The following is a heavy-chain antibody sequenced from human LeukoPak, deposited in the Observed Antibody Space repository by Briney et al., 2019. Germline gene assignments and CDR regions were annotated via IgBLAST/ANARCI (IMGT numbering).Heavy chain of an antibody. V-gene: IGHV3-74*01. Sequence: GGSLRLSCAASGFTFSSYWMHWVRQAPGKGLVWVSRINSDGSSTSYADSVKGRFTISRDNAKNTLYLQMNSLRAEDTAVYYCARVNTMVRGVMSPWYCYYGMDIWGKGTTVTVSS. CDR3: ARVNTMVRGVMSPWYCYYGMDI. J-gene: IGHJ6*04. D-gene: IGHD3-10*01. CDR1: GFTFSSYW. CDR2: INSDGSST.